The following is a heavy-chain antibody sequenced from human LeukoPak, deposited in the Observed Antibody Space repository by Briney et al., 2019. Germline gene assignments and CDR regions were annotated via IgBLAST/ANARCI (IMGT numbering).Heavy chain of an antibody. D-gene: IGHD3-22*01. V-gene: IGHV4-4*07. CDR2: IYTSGST. J-gene: IGHJ4*02. CDR1: GGSISSYY. Sequence: SETLSLTCTVSGGSISSYYWSWIRQPAGKGLEWIGRIYTSGSTNYNPSLKSRVTMSVDTSKNQFSLKLSSVTAADTAVYYCARAEPYDSSGYYRNYFDYWGQGTLVTVSS. CDR3: ARAEPYDSSGYYRNYFDY.